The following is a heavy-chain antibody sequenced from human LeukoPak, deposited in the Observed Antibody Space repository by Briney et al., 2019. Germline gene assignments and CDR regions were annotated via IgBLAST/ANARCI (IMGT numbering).Heavy chain of an antibody. CDR2: IYDSGRT. D-gene: IGHD2-15*01. J-gene: IGHJ3*02. CDR1: GGSISSYK. V-gene: IGHV4-59*01. CDR3: ARERSGPYDAFDI. Sequence: PSETLSLTCTVSGGSISSYKWSWIRRPPGKRLEWIGNIYDSGRTNYNPSLKSRVTVSVDTSKNQFSLKLSSVTAADTAVYHCARERSGPYDAFDIWGQGTMVTVSS.